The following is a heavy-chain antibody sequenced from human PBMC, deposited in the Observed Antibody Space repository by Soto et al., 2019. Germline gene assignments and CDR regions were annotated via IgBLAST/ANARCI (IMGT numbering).Heavy chain of an antibody. D-gene: IGHD3-10*01. CDR1: GGSFSGYY. J-gene: IGHJ4*02. CDR3: ARGPYYGSGSYYSLFDY. V-gene: IGHV4-34*01. Sequence: PSQPLSLTCAVYGGSFSGYYWSWIRQPPGKGLEWIGEINHSGSTNYNPSLKSRVTISVDTSKNQFSLKLSSVTAADTAVYYCARGPYYGSGSYYSLFDYWGQGTLVTVSS. CDR2: INHSGST.